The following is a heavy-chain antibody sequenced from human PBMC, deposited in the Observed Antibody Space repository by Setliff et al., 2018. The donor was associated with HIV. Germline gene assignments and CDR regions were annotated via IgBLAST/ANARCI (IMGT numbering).Heavy chain of an antibody. V-gene: IGHV3-33*01. Sequence: PGGSLRLSCATSGFTFSSYAIHWVRQAPGMGLEWVAMIWADEITKFYADSVKGRFTISRDNSKNTMYLQMNTLRVEDTAVYYCARDPPGSGFHLDYWGQGTPVTVSS. CDR1: GFTFSSYA. D-gene: IGHD5-12*01. CDR2: IWADEITK. CDR3: ARDPPGSGFHLDY. J-gene: IGHJ4*02.